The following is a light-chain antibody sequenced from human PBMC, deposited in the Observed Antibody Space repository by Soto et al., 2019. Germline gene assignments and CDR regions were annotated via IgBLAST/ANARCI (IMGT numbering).Light chain of an antibody. CDR2: EVN. J-gene: IGLJ1*01. Sequence: QSALTQPASVSGSPGQSITISCTGTSSDIGAFRFVTWYQQHPGKAPKLMIYEVNKRPSGVPDRFSGSKSGNTASLTVSGLQAEDEADSYFCTDAGSSNIFRIGTKVTVL. V-gene: IGLV2-8*01. CDR1: SSDIGAFRF. CDR3: CTDAGSSNI.